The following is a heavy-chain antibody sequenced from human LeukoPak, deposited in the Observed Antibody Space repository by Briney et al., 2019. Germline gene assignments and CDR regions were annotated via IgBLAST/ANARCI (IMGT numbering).Heavy chain of an antibody. CDR3: SRAAMVRGVDYFDY. CDR2: ISGSGDST. CDR1: GFTFSSYS. D-gene: IGHD3-10*01. V-gene: IGHV3-23*01. Sequence: QRGGSLRLSCAASGFTFSSYSMAWVRQAPGKGLEWASVISGSGDSTYFADSVKGRFTISRDNSKNTLFLHMNSLRAEDTAIYYCSRAAMVRGVDYFDYWGQGTLVTVSS. J-gene: IGHJ4*02.